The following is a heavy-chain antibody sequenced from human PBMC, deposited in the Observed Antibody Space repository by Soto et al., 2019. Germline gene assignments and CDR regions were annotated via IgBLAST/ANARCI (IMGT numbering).Heavy chain of an antibody. CDR1: GFTLSRYS. CDR3: TRETGLRSSGWSYYFDF. CDR2: ISGSGGTI. V-gene: IGHV3-48*02. J-gene: IGHJ4*02. Sequence: EVQLVESGGGLVQPGGSLRLSCAASGFTLSRYSMHWVRQAPGKGLEWVSYISGSGGTIYYADSVKGRFTISRDNAKNSLSAQMNSLRDEDTAVYFCTRETGLRSSGWSYYFDFWGLGTLVTVSS. D-gene: IGHD6-19*01.